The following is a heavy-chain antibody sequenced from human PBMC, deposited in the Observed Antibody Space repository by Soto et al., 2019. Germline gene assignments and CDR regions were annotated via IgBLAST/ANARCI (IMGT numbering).Heavy chain of an antibody. CDR3: AREYTYGSNFFDC. J-gene: IGHJ4*02. V-gene: IGHV4-31*03. D-gene: IGHD5-18*01. Sequence: QVQLQESGPGLVQPSQTLSLTCTVAGGSFSSAAYNWSWIRQHPGKGLEWIGYISQSGSTYYNPSLKSRVIISVDTSKNQFSLSLTSVTAADTAVYYCAREYTYGSNFFDCWGQGALVTVSS. CDR1: GGSFSSAAYN. CDR2: ISQSGST.